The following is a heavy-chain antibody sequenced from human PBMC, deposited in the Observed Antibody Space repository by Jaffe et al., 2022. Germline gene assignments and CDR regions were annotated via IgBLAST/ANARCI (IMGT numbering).Heavy chain of an antibody. Sequence: QVQLVESGGGVVQPGGSLRLSCAASGFTFSSYGMHWVRQAPGKGLEWVAFIRYDGSNKYYADSVKGRFTISRDNSKNTLYLQMNSLRAEDTAVYYCAKGGTTYYDFWSGPGADLDWGQGTLVTVSS. CDR1: GFTFSSYG. CDR3: AKGGTTYYDFWSGPGADLD. CDR2: IRYDGSNK. J-gene: IGHJ4*02. D-gene: IGHD3-3*01. V-gene: IGHV3-30*02.